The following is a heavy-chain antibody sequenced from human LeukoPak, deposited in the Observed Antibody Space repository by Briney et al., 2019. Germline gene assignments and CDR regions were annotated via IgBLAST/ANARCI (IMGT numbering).Heavy chain of an antibody. CDR1: GFTFSDYY. CDR2: ISSSSSYT. Sequence: GGSLRLSCAASGFTFSDYYMSWIRQAPGKGLEWVSYISSSSSYTNYADSVKGRFTISRDNAKNSLYLQMDSLRAEDTAVYYCCRRWLNYYYYGMDVWGQGTTVTVSS. V-gene: IGHV3-11*06. CDR3: CRRWLNYYYYGMDV. D-gene: IGHD5-18*01. J-gene: IGHJ6*02.